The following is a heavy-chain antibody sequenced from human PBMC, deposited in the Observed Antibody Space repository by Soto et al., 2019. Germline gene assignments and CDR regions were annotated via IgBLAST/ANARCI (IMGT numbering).Heavy chain of an antibody. D-gene: IGHD2-2*01. CDR1: GGSISSYY. Sequence: PSETLSLTCTVSGGSISSYYWSWIRQPPGKGLEWIGYIYYSGSTNYNPSLKSRVTISVDTSKNQFSLKLSSVTAADTAVYYCARVPYCSSTSCYVYYFDYWGQGTLVTVSS. J-gene: IGHJ4*02. CDR3: ARVPYCSSTSCYVYYFDY. V-gene: IGHV4-59*01. CDR2: IYYSGST.